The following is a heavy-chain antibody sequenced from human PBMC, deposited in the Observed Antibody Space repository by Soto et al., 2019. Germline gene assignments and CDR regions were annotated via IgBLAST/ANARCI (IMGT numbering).Heavy chain of an antibody. Sequence: SVKVSCKASGFTFTSSAVQWVRQARGQRLEWIGWIVVGSGNTNYAQKFQERVTITRDTSTSTAYMELSSLRSEDTAVYYCARSQGSSTSLEIYYYYYYVMDVWGQGTTVTVSS. CDR3: ARSQGSSTSLEIYYYYYYVMDV. J-gene: IGHJ6*02. D-gene: IGHD2-2*01. V-gene: IGHV1-58*01. CDR2: IVVGSGNT. CDR1: GFTFTSSA.